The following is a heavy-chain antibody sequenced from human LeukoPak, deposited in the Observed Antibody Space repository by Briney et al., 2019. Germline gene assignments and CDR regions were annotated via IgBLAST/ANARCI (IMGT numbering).Heavy chain of an antibody. CDR2: IIPIFGTA. D-gene: IGHD2-21*02. J-gene: IGHJ4*02. CDR3: ARTPPKGDIDY. Sequence: GASVKVSCTASGGTFSSYAISWVRQAPGQGLEWMGGIIPIFGTANYAQKFQGRVSMTRATSISTAYLELSSLTFEDTAVYYCARTPPKGDIDYWGQGTLVTVSS. V-gene: IGHV1-69*05. CDR1: GGTFSSYA.